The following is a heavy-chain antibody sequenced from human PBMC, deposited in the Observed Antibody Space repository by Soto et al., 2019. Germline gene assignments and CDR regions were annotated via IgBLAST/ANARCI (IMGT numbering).Heavy chain of an antibody. V-gene: IGHV4-39*01. Sequence: SETLSLTCSVSGGDITSDNYWSWIRQPPGKGLEWIGSIYYSGSTYYNPSLKSRVTISVDTSKNQFSLKLSSVTAADTAVYYCARLDIVVVPAANDYYYYGMDVWGQGTTVTVSS. CDR3: ARLDIVVVPAANDYYYYGMDV. CDR1: GGDITSDNY. J-gene: IGHJ6*02. D-gene: IGHD2-2*01. CDR2: IYYSGST.